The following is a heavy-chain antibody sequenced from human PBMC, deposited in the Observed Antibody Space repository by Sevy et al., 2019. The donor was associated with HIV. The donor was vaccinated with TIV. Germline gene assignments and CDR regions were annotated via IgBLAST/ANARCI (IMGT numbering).Heavy chain of an antibody. J-gene: IGHJ3*02. CDR1: GFTFSSYA. V-gene: IGHV3-23*01. D-gene: IGHD3-22*01. CDR3: WGGRYDSSGSFDAFDI. CDR2: IFGSGGGT. Sequence: GGSLRLSCAASGFTFSSYAMNWVRQAPGKGLEWVSTIFGSGGGTYYADSVKGRFTISRDNSKNTLYLQMNSLRAEDTAVFYCWGGRYDSSGSFDAFDIWGQGTMVTVSS.